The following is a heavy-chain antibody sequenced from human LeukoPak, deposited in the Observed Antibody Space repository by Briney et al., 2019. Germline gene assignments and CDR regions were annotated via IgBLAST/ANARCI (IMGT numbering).Heavy chain of an antibody. Sequence: GGSLRLSCAASGNYWMHWVRQAPGKGLVWVSHINSDGSWTSYADSVKGRFTISKDDAKNTVYLQMNSLRAEDAAVYYCVSFYETYWGRGTLVTVSS. D-gene: IGHD2/OR15-2a*01. CDR2: INSDGSWT. CDR1: GNYW. J-gene: IGHJ4*02. CDR3: VSFYETY. V-gene: IGHV3-74*01.